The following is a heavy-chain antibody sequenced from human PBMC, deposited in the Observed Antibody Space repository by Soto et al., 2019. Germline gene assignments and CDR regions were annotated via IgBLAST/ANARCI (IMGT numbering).Heavy chain of an antibody. CDR1: GFSLTTPGVG. CDR3: AHRLTLNSNWNYGRFDY. D-gene: IGHD1-7*01. CDR2: IFWDDDK. V-gene: IGHV2-5*02. Sequence: QITLKESGPTLVKPTQTLTLTSTFSGFSLTTPGVGVGWIRQPPGKALEWLALIFWDDDKRYCPSLKSRLTITKDTSKNQLVLTMTNMDPVDTATYFCAHRLTLNSNWNYGRFDYWGQGTLVTVSS. J-gene: IGHJ4*02.